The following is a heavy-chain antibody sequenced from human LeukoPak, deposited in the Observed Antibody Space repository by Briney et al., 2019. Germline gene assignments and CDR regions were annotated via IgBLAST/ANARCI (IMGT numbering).Heavy chain of an antibody. CDR3: ARETEDSSGYFHNWFDP. V-gene: IGHV1-69*05. Sequence: SVKVSCKASGGTFSSYAISWVRQAPGQGLEWMGGIIPIFGTANYAQKFQGRVTITTDESTSIAYMELSSLRSEDTAVYYCARETEDSSGYFHNWFDPWGQGTLVTVSS. CDR1: GGTFSSYA. CDR2: IIPIFGTA. J-gene: IGHJ5*02. D-gene: IGHD3-22*01.